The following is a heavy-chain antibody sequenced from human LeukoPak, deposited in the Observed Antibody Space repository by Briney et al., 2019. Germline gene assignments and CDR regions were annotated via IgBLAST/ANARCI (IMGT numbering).Heavy chain of an antibody. V-gene: IGHV3-66*01. CDR2: IYSGGST. CDR1: GFTVSSNY. CDR3: ARVPRGHGGNSGAIDY. D-gene: IGHD4-23*01. J-gene: IGHJ4*02. Sequence: GGSLRLSCAASGFTVSSNYMNWVRQAPGKGLEWVSVIYSGGSTYYADSVKGRFTISRDNSKNTLYLQMSSLRAEDTAVYYCARVPRGHGGNSGAIDYWGQGTLVTVSS.